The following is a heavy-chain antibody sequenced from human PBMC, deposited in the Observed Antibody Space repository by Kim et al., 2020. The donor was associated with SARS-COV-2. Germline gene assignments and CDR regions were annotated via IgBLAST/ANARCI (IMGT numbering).Heavy chain of an antibody. J-gene: IGHJ3*02. D-gene: IGHD3-9*01. V-gene: IGHV3-15*01. CDR1: GFTFSNAW. CDR2: IKSKTDGGTT. CDR3: TTDVRTIFLTDDVFD. Sequence: GGSLRLSCAASGFTFSNAWMSWVRQAPGKGLEWVGHIKSKTDGGTTDYAAPVKGRFTISRDDSESTLSLQMNSLKTVDTAVYYCTTDVRTIFLTDDVFD.